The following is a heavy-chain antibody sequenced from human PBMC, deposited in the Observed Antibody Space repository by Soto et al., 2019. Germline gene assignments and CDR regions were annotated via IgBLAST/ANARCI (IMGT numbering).Heavy chain of an antibody. CDR3: ARVSHIRGWRDYSGMDV. D-gene: IGHD6-19*01. CDR1: GDSVSSNSSA. J-gene: IGHJ6*02. V-gene: IGHV6-1*01. Sequence: SQTLSLTCAISGDSVSSNSSASNWIRQSPSRGLEWLGRTYYRSKWYNDYAVSVKSRITINPDTSKNQFSLQLNSVTPEDTAVYYCARVSHIRGWRDYSGMDVWGQGTTVTVSS. CDR2: TYYRSKWYN.